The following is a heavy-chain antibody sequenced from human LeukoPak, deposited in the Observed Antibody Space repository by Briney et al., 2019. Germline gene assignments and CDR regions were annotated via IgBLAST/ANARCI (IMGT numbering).Heavy chain of an antibody. J-gene: IGHJ5*02. D-gene: IGHD3-3*01. CDR2: IYYSGST. Sequence: PSETLSLTCTVSGGSISSGGYYWSWIRQHPGKGLEWVGYIYYSGSTYYNPSLKSRVTISVDTSKNQFPLKLSSVTAADTAVYYCARGRGYDFWSGYDDNWFDPWGQGTLVTVSS. CDR3: ARGRGYDFWSGYDDNWFDP. CDR1: GGSISSGGYY. V-gene: IGHV4-31*03.